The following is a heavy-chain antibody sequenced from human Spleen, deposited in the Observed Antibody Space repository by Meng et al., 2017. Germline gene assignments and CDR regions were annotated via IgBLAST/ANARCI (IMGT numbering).Heavy chain of an antibody. D-gene: IGHD6-6*01. CDR3: ARARDKILDY. J-gene: IGHJ4*02. Sequence: GGSLRLSCAASGFTFSSYAMSWVRQAPGKGLEWVSAIVIAGDTDYPGSVKGRFTISRENAENSLYLQMNSLGAGDTAVYYCARARDKILDYWGQGTLVTVSS. V-gene: IGHV3-13*01. CDR2: IVIAGDT. CDR1: GFTFSSYA.